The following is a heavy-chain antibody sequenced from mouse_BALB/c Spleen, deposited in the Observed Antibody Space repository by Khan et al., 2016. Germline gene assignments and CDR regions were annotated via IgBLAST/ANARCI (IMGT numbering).Heavy chain of an antibody. V-gene: IGHV14-3*02. CDR1: GFNIKDTY. J-gene: IGHJ4*01. CDR2: IDPANGNT. CDR3: ARRSNYHAMDY. Sequence: VQLKQSGAELVKPGASVKLSCTASGFNIKDTYMHWVKQRPEQGLEWIGRIDPANGNTKYDPKFQGKATITADTSSNTAYLQLSSLTSEDTAVYYCARRSNYHAMDYWGQGTSVTVSS. D-gene: IGHD2-5*01.